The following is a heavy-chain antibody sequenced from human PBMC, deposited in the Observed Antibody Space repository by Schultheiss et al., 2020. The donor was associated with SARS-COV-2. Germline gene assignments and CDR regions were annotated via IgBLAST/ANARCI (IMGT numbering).Heavy chain of an antibody. D-gene: IGHD1-26*01. CDR2: IYYSGST. Sequence: SETLSLTCTVSGGSISSSSYYWGWIRQPPGKGLEWIGSIYYSGSTYYNPSLKSRVTISVDRSKNQFSLKLSSVTAADTAVYYCAREGGSYDHAFDIWGQGTMVTVSS. CDR3: AREGGSYDHAFDI. V-gene: IGHV4-39*07. J-gene: IGHJ3*02. CDR1: GGSISSSSYY.